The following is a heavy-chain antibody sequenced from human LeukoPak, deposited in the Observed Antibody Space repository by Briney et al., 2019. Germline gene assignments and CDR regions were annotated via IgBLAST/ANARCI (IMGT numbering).Heavy chain of an antibody. V-gene: IGHV3-30*18. CDR3: AKPYLHSMVRGYYYYGMDV. CDR1: GFTFSSYA. J-gene: IGHJ6*04. CDR2: ISYDGSNK. D-gene: IGHD3-10*01. Sequence: GGSLRLSCAASGFTFSSYAMHWVRQAPGKGLEWVAVISYDGSNKYYADSVKGRFTISRDNSKNTLYLQMNSLRAGDTAVYYCAKPYLHSMVRGYYYYGMDVWGKGTTVTVSS.